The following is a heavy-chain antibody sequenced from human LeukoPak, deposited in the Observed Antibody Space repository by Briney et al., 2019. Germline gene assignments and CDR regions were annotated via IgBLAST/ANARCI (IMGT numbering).Heavy chain of an antibody. CDR2: ISNSGST. Sequence: SETLSLTCTVSGGSINSGGYYWSWIRQHPGKGLEWIGYISNSGSTYYHPSLRSRLAISVDTSKNQFSLELSSVTAADTAVYYCASVPEYSNYVDYWGQGTLVTVSS. J-gene: IGHJ4*02. CDR3: ASVPEYSNYVDY. V-gene: IGHV4-31*03. D-gene: IGHD4-11*01. CDR1: GGSINSGGYY.